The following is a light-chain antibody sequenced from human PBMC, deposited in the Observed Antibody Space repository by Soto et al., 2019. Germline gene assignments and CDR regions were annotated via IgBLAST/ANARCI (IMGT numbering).Light chain of an antibody. Sequence: AIQMTQSLSSLSASVGDRVTITCRASQGIRNDLGWYQQKPGKAPKLLIYAASSLQSGVPSRFSGSGSGTDFTLTISRLQPEDFATYYCLQDYNYPWTFGQGTKVEIK. V-gene: IGKV1-6*01. CDR3: LQDYNYPWT. CDR2: AAS. J-gene: IGKJ1*01. CDR1: QGIRND.